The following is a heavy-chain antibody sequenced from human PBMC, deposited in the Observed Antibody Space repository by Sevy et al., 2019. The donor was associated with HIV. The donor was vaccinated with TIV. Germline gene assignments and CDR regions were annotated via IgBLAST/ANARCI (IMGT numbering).Heavy chain of an antibody. J-gene: IGHJ4*02. V-gene: IGHV3-30*14. Sequence: GGSLRLSCKASGFTFSDYAMHWVRQAPGKGPEWVAVISSDATNKFYADSEKDRFTISRDNLKNTLYLQINNLRPADTAVCYCAGGPYSSCLRFDFLGQGTLVTVSS. CDR3: AGGPYSSCLRFDF. D-gene: IGHD6-19*01. CDR1: GFTFSDYA. CDR2: ISSDATNK.